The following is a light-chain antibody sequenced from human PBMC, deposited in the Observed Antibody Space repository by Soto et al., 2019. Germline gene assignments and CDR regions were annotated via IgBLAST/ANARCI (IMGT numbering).Light chain of an antibody. CDR2: DVT. J-gene: IGLJ1*01. CDR3: NSYTSSTTPYV. V-gene: IGLV2-14*03. CDR1: SSDVGAYNY. Sequence: QPALAQPASVSGSPGQSITISCTGSSSDVGAYNYVSWYQHHPDKAPKLVIYDVTNRPSGVSNRFSGSKSGNTASLTISGLQAEDEADYYCNSYTSSTTPYVFGTGTKVTVL.